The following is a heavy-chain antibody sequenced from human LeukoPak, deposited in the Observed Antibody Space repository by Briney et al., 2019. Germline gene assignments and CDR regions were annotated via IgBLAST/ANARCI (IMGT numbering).Heavy chain of an antibody. CDR3: ARDGPIAVAGTGFDY. CDR2: ISSSSNHI. J-gene: IGHJ4*02. D-gene: IGHD6-19*01. Sequence: GGSLRLSCAASGFTFSSYTMSWVRQAPGKGLEWVSSISSSSNHIYYADSMKGRFTISRDNAKNTLYLQMNSLRAEDTAVYYCARDGPIAVAGTGFDYWGQGTLVTVSS. V-gene: IGHV3-21*01. CDR1: GFTFSSYT.